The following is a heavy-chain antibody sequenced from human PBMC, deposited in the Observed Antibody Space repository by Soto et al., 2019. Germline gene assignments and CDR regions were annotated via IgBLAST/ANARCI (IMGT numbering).Heavy chain of an antibody. CDR2: ISGSGGST. Sequence: EVQLLESGGGLVQPGESLRLSCAASGFTFNNYAMNWVRQAPGKGLEWVSGISGSGGSTYQADSVKGRFTISRDNSKNTLYLQMNSLRADDMAVYYCAKLAVFGVVTPKYFVYWGQGTLVTVSS. J-gene: IGHJ4*02. V-gene: IGHV3-23*01. D-gene: IGHD3-3*01. CDR3: AKLAVFGVVTPKYFVY. CDR1: GFTFNNYA.